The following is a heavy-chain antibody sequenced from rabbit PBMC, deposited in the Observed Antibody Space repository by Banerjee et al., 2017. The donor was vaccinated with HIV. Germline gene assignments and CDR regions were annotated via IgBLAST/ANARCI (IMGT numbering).Heavy chain of an antibody. D-gene: IGHD1-1*01. CDR1: GLDFSSSYW. Sequence: QEQLVESGGDLVQPEGSLTLTCKASGLDFSSSYWICWVRQAPGKGLEWIACIYAGSSGSTYYASWAKGRFTISKTSSTTLTLQMTSLTAADTATYFCARFNTTSNAYGLNLWGQGTLVTVS. CDR2: IYAGSSGST. V-gene: IGHV1S45*01. J-gene: IGHJ4*01. CDR3: ARFNTTSNAYGLNL.